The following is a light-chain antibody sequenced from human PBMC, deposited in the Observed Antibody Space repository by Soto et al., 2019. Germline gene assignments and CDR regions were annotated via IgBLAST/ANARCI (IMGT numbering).Light chain of an antibody. Sequence: DIQMTQSPSSLSASVGERVTITCRASQGISNYLAWYQQKPGKVPKLLIYAASTLQSGVPSRFSGRRSGTAFTLTISSLQTEDVATCDCQNYNSARLTFGGGTKVHIK. V-gene: IGKV1-27*01. J-gene: IGKJ4*01. CDR1: QGISNY. CDR2: AAS. CDR3: QNYNSARLT.